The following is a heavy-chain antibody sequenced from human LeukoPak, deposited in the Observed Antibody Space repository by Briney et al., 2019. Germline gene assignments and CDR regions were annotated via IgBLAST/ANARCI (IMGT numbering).Heavy chain of an antibody. CDR2: INHSGST. CDR3: ARGTTFGVVIRSYYYYYMDV. J-gene: IGHJ6*03. D-gene: IGHD3-3*01. Sequence: SETLSLICAVYGGSFSGYYWSWIRQPPGKGLEWIGEINHSGSTNYNPSLKSRVTISVDTSKNQFSLKLSSVTAADTAVYYCARGTTFGVVIRSYYYYYMDVWGKGTTVTVSS. CDR1: GGSFSGYY. V-gene: IGHV4-34*01.